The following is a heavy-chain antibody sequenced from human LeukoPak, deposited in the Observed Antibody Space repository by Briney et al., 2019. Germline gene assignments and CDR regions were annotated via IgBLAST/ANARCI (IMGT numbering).Heavy chain of an antibody. CDR1: GGSISSGGYY. CDR2: IYHSGST. CDR3: AREGGDQLLPDNWFDP. V-gene: IGHV4-30-2*01. Sequence: SETLSLTCTVSGGSISSGGYYWSWIRQPPGKGLEWIGYIYHSGSTYYNPSLKSRVTISVDRSKNQFSLKLSSVTAADTAVYYCAREGGDQLLPDNWFDPWGQGTLVTVSS. D-gene: IGHD2-2*01. J-gene: IGHJ5*02.